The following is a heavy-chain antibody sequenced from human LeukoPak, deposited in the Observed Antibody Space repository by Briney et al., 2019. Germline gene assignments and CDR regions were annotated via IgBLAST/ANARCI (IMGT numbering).Heavy chain of an antibody. CDR2: INPNSGGT. CDR1: GYTFTGYY. D-gene: IGHD2-2*01. CDR3: ARSDVVVPAAGNWFDP. V-gene: IGHV1-2*02. Sequence: ASVKVSCKASGYTFTGYYMHWVRQAPGQGLEWMGWINPNSGGTNYAQKFQGRVTMTRDTSINTAYMELSRLRSDDTAVYYCARSDVVVPAAGNWFDPWGQGTLVTVSS. J-gene: IGHJ5*02.